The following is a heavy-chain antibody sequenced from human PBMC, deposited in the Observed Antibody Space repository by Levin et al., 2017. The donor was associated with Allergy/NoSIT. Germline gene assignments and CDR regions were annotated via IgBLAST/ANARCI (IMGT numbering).Heavy chain of an antibody. CDR3: ARGHFPDTMVRGVRGYYYYYGMDV. Sequence: SVKVSCKASGGTFSSYAISWVRQAPGQGLEWMGGIIPIFGTANYAQKFQGRVTITADESTSTAYMELSSLRSEDTAVYYCARGHFPDTMVRGVRGYYYYYGMDVWGQGTTVTVSS. V-gene: IGHV1-69*13. D-gene: IGHD3-10*01. CDR1: GGTFSSYA. CDR2: IIPIFGTA. J-gene: IGHJ6*02.